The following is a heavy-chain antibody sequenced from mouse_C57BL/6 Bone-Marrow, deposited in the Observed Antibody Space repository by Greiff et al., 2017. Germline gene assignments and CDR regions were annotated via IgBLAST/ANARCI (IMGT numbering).Heavy chain of an antibody. CDR2: ISSGSSTI. J-gene: IGHJ3*01. D-gene: IGHD2-4*01. V-gene: IGHV5-17*01. CDR3: AKNDYDKRAWFAY. Sequence: EVMLVESGGGLVKPGGSLKLSCAASGFTFSDYGMHWVRQAPEKGLEWVAYISSGSSTIYYADTVKGRFTISRDNAKNTLFLQMTSLRSEDTAMYYCAKNDYDKRAWFAYWGQGTLVTVSA. CDR1: GFTFSDYG.